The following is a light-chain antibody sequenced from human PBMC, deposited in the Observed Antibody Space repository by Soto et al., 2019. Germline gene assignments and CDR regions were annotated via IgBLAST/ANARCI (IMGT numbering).Light chain of an antibody. V-gene: IGLV2-8*01. Sequence: QSVLTQPPSASGSPGQSVTISCTGTSSDVGGYNYVSWYQQHPGKAPKLIIYEVIKRPSGVPDRFSGSKSGNTASLTVSGLQAVDEADYYCSSYAGSNNFFGGGTQLTVL. CDR2: EVI. J-gene: IGLJ2*01. CDR3: SSYAGSNNF. CDR1: SSDVGGYNY.